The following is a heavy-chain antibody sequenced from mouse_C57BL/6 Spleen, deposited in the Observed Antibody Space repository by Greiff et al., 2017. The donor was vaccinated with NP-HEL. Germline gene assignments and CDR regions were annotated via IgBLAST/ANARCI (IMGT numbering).Heavy chain of an antibody. J-gene: IGHJ2*01. CDR3: ARHEGGVYDGYYPFDY. D-gene: IGHD2-3*01. CDR2: FYPGSGSI. Sequence: QVQLKESGAELVKPGASVKLSCKASGYTFTEYTIHWVKQRSGQGLEWIGWFYPGSGSIKYNEKFKDKATLTADKSSSTVYMELSRLTSEASAVYFCARHEGGVYDGYYPFDYWGQGTTLTVSS. CDR1: GYTFTEYT. V-gene: IGHV1-62-2*01.